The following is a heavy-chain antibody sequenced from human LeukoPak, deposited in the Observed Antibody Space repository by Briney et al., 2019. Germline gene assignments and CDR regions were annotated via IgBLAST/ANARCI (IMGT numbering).Heavy chain of an antibody. J-gene: IGHJ5*02. D-gene: IGHD6-19*01. CDR2: FSGSGGYT. V-gene: IGHV3-23*01. CDR1: GFTFSSFA. CDR3: AKERGAAAGTRYSSGWFEGSDP. Sequence: PGGSLRLSCAASGFTFSSFAMSWVRQAPGKGLEWVSSFSGSGGYTYYADSVKGRFSISRDNSKNTLYLQMNSLRAEDTAVYYCAKERGAAAGTRYSSGWFEGSDPWGQGTLVTVSS.